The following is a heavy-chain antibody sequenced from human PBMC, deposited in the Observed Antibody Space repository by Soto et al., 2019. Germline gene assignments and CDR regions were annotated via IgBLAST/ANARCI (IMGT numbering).Heavy chain of an antibody. D-gene: IGHD6-13*01. J-gene: IGHJ4*02. V-gene: IGHV3-9*01. CDR1: GFTFDDYA. CDR2: ISWNSGRI. CDR3: AKGSEGYTSSWIDY. Sequence: GGSLRLSCAASGFTFDDYAMHWVRQGPGKGLEWVSGISWNSGRIAYADSVKGRFTISRDNAKNSLYLQMNSLRAEDTALYYCAKGSEGYTSSWIDYWGQGT.